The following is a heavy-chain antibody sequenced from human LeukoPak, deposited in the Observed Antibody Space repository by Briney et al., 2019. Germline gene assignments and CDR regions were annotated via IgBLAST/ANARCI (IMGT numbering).Heavy chain of an antibody. J-gene: IGHJ4*02. CDR1: GFSFNNYA. V-gene: IGHV3-23*01. CDR2: TSVSGDST. D-gene: IGHD3-10*01. CDR3: ARRGGRNGWGDFDY. Sequence: GGSLRLSCAASGFSFNNYAMNWVRQAPGKGLEWVSTTSVSGDSTFYADSVQGRFTISRDTSRNSLSLHMNSLRAEDTAVYFCARRGGRNGWGDFDYWGQGTLVTVSS.